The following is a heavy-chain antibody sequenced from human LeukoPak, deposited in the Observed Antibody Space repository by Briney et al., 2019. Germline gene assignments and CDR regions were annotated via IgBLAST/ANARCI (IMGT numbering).Heavy chain of an antibody. CDR3: AREGSSDLYRPLDY. V-gene: IGHV4-4*07. Sequence: SETLSLTCTVSGGSISAYYWSWLRQPAGKGLEWIGRIYSSGTTNYNSSLKSRVTMSVDTSKNQFSLRLSSVTAADTAMYYCAREGSSDLYRPLDYWGQGTLVTVSS. J-gene: IGHJ4*02. CDR2: IYSSGTT. CDR1: GGSISAYY. D-gene: IGHD6-19*01.